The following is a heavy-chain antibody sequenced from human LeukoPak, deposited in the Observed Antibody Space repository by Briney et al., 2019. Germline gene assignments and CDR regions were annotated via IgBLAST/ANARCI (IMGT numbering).Heavy chain of an antibody. Sequence: SETLSLTCTVSGGSISSYYWSWIRQPPGKGLEWIGYLYYSGSTNYNPSLKSRVTISVDTSNNQFSLKLSSVTAADTAVYYCARAPYSWKDVGLDYWGQGILVTVSS. V-gene: IGHV4-59*01. D-gene: IGHD1-1*01. CDR1: GGSISSYY. J-gene: IGHJ4*02. CDR3: ARAPYSWKDVGLDY. CDR2: LYYSGST.